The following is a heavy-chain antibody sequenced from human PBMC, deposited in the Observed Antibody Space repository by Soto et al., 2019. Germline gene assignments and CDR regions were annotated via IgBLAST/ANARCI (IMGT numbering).Heavy chain of an antibody. J-gene: IGHJ4*02. Sequence: ASVKVSCTPSVYTFSNYVISWVRQAPGQGLEWTGWINPNSGGTKYAQKFQCWVTRTRDTSISTAYMELSRLRSDDTVVYYGAGSVTVNSVFDYWGQGTLVTVSS. CDR1: VYTFSNYV. D-gene: IGHD4-17*01. CDR3: AGSVTVNSVFDY. V-gene: IGHV1-2*04. CDR2: INPNSGGT.